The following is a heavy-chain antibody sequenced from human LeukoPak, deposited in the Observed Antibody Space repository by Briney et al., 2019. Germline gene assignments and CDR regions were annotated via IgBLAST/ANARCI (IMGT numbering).Heavy chain of an antibody. Sequence: SETLSLTCTVSGGSISSYYWSWLRQPPGKGLEWIGYIYYSGSTNYNPSLKSRVTISVDTSKNQFSLKVSSVTAADTAVYYCARELRSLEWLLSTGPSNAFDIWGQGTMVTVSS. J-gene: IGHJ3*02. CDR1: GGSISSYY. CDR2: IYYSGST. V-gene: IGHV4-59*01. CDR3: ARELRSLEWLLSTGPSNAFDI. D-gene: IGHD3-3*01.